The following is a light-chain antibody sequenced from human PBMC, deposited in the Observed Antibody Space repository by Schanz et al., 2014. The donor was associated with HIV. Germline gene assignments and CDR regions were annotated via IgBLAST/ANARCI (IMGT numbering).Light chain of an antibody. CDR1: QGISSY. CDR3: QQSYSTEFT. Sequence: DIQLTQSPSFLSASVGDRVTITCRASQGISSYLAWYHQRPGKAPKLLIYAASSLQSGVPSRFSGSGSGTDFTLTISSLQPEDFATYYCQQSYSTEFTFGPGTKVDIK. V-gene: IGKV1-39*01. CDR2: AAS. J-gene: IGKJ3*01.